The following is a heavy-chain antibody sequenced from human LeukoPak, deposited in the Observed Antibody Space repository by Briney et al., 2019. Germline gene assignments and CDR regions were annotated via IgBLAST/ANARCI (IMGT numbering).Heavy chain of an antibody. CDR2: ISAYSGNT. D-gene: IGHD2-2*01. CDR3: ARDPGIIVVPAAHMDV. J-gene: IGHJ6*02. Sequence: ASVKVSCKASGYTFTSYGISWVRQAPGQGLEWMGWISAYSGNTNYAQKLQGRVTMTTDTSTSTAYMELRSLRSDDTAVYYCARDPGIIVVPAAHMDVWGQGTTVTVSS. CDR1: GYTFTSYG. V-gene: IGHV1-18*01.